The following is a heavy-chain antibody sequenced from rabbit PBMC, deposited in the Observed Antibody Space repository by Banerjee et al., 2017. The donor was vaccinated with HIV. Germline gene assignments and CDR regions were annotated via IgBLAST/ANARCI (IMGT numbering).Heavy chain of an antibody. V-gene: IGHV1S40*01. CDR1: GFSFSSSYW. Sequence: QSLEESGGDLIKPGASLTLTCTASGFSFSSSYWICWVRQAPGKGLEWIACIYGGSSGTTYYASWAKGRFTISKTSSTAVTLQMTSLTAADTATYFCARDPGYGDSTGEYYAMDLWGQGTLVTVS. J-gene: IGHJ6*01. D-gene: IGHD2-1*01. CDR2: IYGGSSGTT. CDR3: ARDPGYGDSTGEYYAMDL.